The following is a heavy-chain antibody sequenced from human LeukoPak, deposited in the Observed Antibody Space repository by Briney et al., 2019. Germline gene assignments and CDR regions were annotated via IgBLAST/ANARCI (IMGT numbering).Heavy chain of an antibody. Sequence: ASVKVSCKASGYTFTGHYMHWVRQAPGQGLEWMGWINPNSGGTNYAQKFQGRVTMTRDTSISTAYMELSRLRSDDTAVYYCARGLYYYGSGRIGYYMDVWGKGTTVTVSS. CDR2: INPNSGGT. CDR1: GYTFTGHY. CDR3: ARGLYYYGSGRIGYYMDV. V-gene: IGHV1-2*02. J-gene: IGHJ6*03. D-gene: IGHD3-10*01.